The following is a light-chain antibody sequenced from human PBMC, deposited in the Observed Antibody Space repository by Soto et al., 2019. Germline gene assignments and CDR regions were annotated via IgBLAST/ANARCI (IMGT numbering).Light chain of an antibody. CDR2: AAS. J-gene: IGKJ1*01. Sequence: DIQMTQSPSSLSASVGDRVTITCRASQSISNYLIWYQQKPGKAPNLLIYAASSLQSGVPSRFSGSGSGTDFTLTISSLQPEDFATYYCQQCYSTPRTFGQGTKVEIK. CDR1: QSISNY. V-gene: IGKV1-39*01. CDR3: QQCYSTPRT.